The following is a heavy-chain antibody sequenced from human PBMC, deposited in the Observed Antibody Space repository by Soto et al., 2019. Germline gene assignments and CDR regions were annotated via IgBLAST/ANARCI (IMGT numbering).Heavy chain of an antibody. J-gene: IGHJ4*02. Sequence: NPSETLSLTCAVYGGSFSCYYWSWIRQPPGKGLEWIGEINHSGSTNYNPSLKSRVTISVDTSKNQFSLKLSSVTAADTAVYYCARGYCSGGSCYSGVGSFDYWGQGTLVTVSS. CDR2: INHSGST. V-gene: IGHV4-34*01. D-gene: IGHD2-15*01. CDR3: ARGYCSGGSCYSGVGSFDY. CDR1: GGSFSCYY.